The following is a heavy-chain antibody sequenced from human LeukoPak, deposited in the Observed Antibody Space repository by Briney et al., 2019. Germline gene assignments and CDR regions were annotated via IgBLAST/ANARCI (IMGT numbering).Heavy chain of an antibody. D-gene: IGHD3-3*01. CDR3: ARDGAVDRYDCWRGCDSGYFDY. CDR2: INPHSGST. CDR1: GYTFTGYY. Sequence: AASLKVSCKASGYTFTGYYMHWVRQAPGQGLEWMGRINPHSGSTNYAQSFQGRVTMTRDTSINTPYMELSTLRSDDTAVYSCARDGAVDRYDCWRGCDSGYFDYWGQGTLVTVSS. J-gene: IGHJ4*02. V-gene: IGHV1-2*06.